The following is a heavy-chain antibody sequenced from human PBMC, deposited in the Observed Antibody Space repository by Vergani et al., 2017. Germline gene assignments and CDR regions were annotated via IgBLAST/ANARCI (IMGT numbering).Heavy chain of an antibody. CDR1: GGSFSGYY. J-gene: IGHJ6*02. CDR2: INHSGST. Sequence: QVQLQQWGAGLLKPSETLSLTCAVYGGSFSGYYWSWIRQPPGKGLEWIGEINHSGSTNYNPSLKSRVTISVDPSKNQFSLKLSSVTAADTAVYYCARTIAXAGPLYYYYYGMDVWGQGTTVTVSS. V-gene: IGHV4-34*01. D-gene: IGHD6-13*01. CDR3: ARTIAXAGPLYYYYYGMDV.